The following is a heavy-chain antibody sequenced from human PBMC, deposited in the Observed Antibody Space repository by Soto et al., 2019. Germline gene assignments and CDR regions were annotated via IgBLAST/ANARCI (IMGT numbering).Heavy chain of an antibody. V-gene: IGHV6-1*01. CDR3: SGTSSLQWDQMDV. Sequence: SQTLSLTCALSGDSASSKRTAWIRTTPSPSRGLEWLGRTYYRSRWYNDYAVSVRSRITVNADTSKNQFSLHLSSVTPEDTAVYYFSGTSSLQWDQMDVCAQGSSVPVSS. J-gene: IGHJ6*02. CDR2: TYYRSRWYN. D-gene: IGHD1-26*01. CDR1: GDSASSKRTA.